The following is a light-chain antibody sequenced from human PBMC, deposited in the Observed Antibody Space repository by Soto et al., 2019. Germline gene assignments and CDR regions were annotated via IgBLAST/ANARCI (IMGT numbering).Light chain of an antibody. CDR1: QSVSKNY. J-gene: IGKJ1*01. CDR2: GAS. Sequence: EFVFTQSPGTLSLSPGERATLSFVAGQSVSKNYLAWYQQHPAQPPRPLIYGASNRATGIPDRFSGSGSGTDFTLTISRLEPEDFAVYYCKQYGSSGTFGQGTKVDIK. V-gene: IGKV3-20*01. CDR3: KQYGSSGT.